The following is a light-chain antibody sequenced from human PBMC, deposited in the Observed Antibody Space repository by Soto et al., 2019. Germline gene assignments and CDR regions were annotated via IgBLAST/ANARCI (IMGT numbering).Light chain of an antibody. Sequence: ETMMTQSPATLSLSPGERATLSCRASQNVDDKVSWYQQKPGQVPRLLIYYASTRAAGVPPRFSGSGSGTEFTLTISGLQSEDFAVYYCQQYNDWPPITFGQGTRLDMK. CDR1: QNVDDK. CDR3: QQYNDWPPIT. J-gene: IGKJ5*01. V-gene: IGKV3-15*01. CDR2: YAS.